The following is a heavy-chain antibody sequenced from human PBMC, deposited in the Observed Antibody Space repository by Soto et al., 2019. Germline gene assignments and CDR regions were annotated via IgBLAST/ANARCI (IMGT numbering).Heavy chain of an antibody. V-gene: IGHV4-30-2*01. J-gene: IGHJ4*02. D-gene: IGHD1-26*01. CDR1: WAPLPYGGFS. CDR3: ARGGGSDSFDN. CDR2: INHLETT. Sequence: PSETLSPPCTVSWAPLPYGGFSRSWIRQTPGKGLEWIGYINHLETTFYNPSFESRLTLSIDRAKNQFSLNLNSMSAADRGVYFCARGGGSDSFDNWGQGILVTAPQ.